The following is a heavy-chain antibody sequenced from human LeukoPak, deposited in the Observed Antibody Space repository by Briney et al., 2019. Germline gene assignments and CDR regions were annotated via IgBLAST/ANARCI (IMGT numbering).Heavy chain of an antibody. CDR3: ARVCSYYDILTGYYRWGNWFDP. D-gene: IGHD3-9*01. J-gene: IGHJ5*02. Sequence: SETLSLTCIVSGYSITSGYYWGWIRQPPGKGLEWIGSINHSGSTNYNPSLKSRVTISVDTSKNQFSLKLSSVTAADTAVYYCARVCSYYDILTGYYRWGNWFDPWGQGTLVTVSS. CDR2: INHSGST. V-gene: IGHV4-38-2*02. CDR1: GYSITSGYY.